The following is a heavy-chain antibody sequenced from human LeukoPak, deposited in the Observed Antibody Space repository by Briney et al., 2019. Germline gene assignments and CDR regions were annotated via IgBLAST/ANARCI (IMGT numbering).Heavy chain of an antibody. V-gene: IGHV4-59*08. CDR3: ARRKRNARPGDYWYFDL. CDR2: IYSSGST. D-gene: IGHD1-1*01. CDR1: GGSISSYY. Sequence: SETLSLTCTVSGGSISSYYWSWIRQPPGKGLEWIGYIYSSGSTNYNPSLKSRVTISVDTSKNQFSLKLSSVTAADTAVYYCARRKRNARPGDYWYFDLWGRGTLVTVSS. J-gene: IGHJ2*01.